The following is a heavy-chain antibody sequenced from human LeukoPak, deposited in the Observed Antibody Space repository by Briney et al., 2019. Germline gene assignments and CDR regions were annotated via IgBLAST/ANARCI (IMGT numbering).Heavy chain of an antibody. CDR1: GGSMSNIYY. V-gene: IGHV4-34*01. J-gene: IGHJ3*02. D-gene: IGHD2-15*01. CDR3: ARPVYCSVTTCTGPLHI. Sequence: SETLSLTCNVSGGSMSNIYYWGWIRQPPGKGLEWIGEIDHVGRSRYNPSLKSRLTISVDTSKNQFSLRLSSVTAADTALYFCARPVYCSVTTCTGPLHIWGQGTMVTVSS. CDR2: IDHVGRS.